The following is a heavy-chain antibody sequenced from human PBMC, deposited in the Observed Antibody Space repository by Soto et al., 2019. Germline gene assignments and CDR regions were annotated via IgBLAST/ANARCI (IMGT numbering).Heavy chain of an antibody. CDR2: IYYSGST. J-gene: IGHJ6*03. CDR3: ARHADLAARPRDYYYYMDV. V-gene: IGHV4-39*01. D-gene: IGHD6-6*01. CDR1: GGSISSSSYY. Sequence: SETLSLTCTVSGGSISSSSYYWGWIRQPPGKGLEWIGSIYYSGSTYYNPSLKSRVTISVDTSKNQFSLKLSSVTAADTAVYYCARHADLAARPRDYYYYMDVWGKGTTVTVSS.